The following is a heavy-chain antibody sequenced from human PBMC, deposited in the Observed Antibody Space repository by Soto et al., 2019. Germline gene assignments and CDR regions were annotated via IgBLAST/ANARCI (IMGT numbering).Heavy chain of an antibody. J-gene: IGHJ6*02. CDR1: GYTFSMSG. Sequence: QVQLVQSGAEVKKPGASVKVSCKSSGYTFSMSGISWVRQAPGQGLEWMGWISGYNGKTNYEQKFQDRVTMTTDTSTNMAYMELRSLRSDDTAVYYCAREGPRPYYYYGMDVWGQGTTLTVSS. V-gene: IGHV1-18*01. CDR3: AREGPRPYYYYGMDV. CDR2: ISGYNGKT.